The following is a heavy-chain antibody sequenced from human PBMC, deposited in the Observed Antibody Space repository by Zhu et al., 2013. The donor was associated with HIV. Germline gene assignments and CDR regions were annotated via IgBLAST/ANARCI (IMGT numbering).Heavy chain of an antibody. CDR2: IIPIIGTR. CDR3: ARGRNLIEPNFDY. D-gene: IGHD3-22*01. Sequence: QVQLVQSGAEVKKPGSSVKVSCKASGGTFSSYAISWVRQAPGQGLEWMGGIIPIIGTRNYAQKFQGRVTITADKSTSTTYMEMSSLRSEDTAVYYXARGRNLIEPNFDYWGQGNPGHRL. J-gene: IGHJ4*02. CDR1: GGTFSSYA. V-gene: IGHV1-69*06.